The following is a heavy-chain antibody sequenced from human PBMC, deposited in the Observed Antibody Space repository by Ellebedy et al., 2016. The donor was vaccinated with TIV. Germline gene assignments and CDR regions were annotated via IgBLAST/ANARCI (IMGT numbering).Heavy chain of an antibody. CDR3: ASLHYGSGSYYNEVPYYYGMDV. CDR1: GGSISSYY. J-gene: IGHJ6*02. CDR2: IYYSGST. D-gene: IGHD3-10*01. Sequence: SETLSLTCTVSGGSISSYYWSWIRQPPGKGLEWIGYIYYSGSTNYNPSLKSRVTISVDTSKNQFSLKLSSVTAADTAVYYCASLHYGSGSYYNEVPYYYGMDVWGQGTTVTVSS. V-gene: IGHV4-59*01.